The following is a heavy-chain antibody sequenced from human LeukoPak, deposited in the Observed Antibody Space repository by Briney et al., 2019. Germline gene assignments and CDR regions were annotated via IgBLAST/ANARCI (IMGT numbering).Heavy chain of an antibody. V-gene: IGHV3-23*01. CDR1: GFTFSNYA. J-gene: IGHJ4*02. D-gene: IGHD2-15*01. CDR2: IGGSDGDS. Sequence: PGGSLRLSCGASGFTFSNYAMTWVRQAPGKGLEWVSTIGGSDGDSYNADSVKGRLTISRDNSKNTLYLQMNSLRAEDTAVYYCAKLGGGSSFDFWGQGTLVTVSS. CDR3: AKLGGGSSFDF.